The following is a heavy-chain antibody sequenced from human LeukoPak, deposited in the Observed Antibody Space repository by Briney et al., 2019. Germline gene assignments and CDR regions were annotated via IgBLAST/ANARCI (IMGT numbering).Heavy chain of an antibody. Sequence: PSGSLSFYCSASRFTVYTFNLGRERPAPGQGLEWVSAISGSGGSTYYADSVKGRFTISRDNSKNTLYLQMNSLRAEDTAVYYCAKDYDILTGYTGDYFDYWGQGTLVTVSS. CDR2: ISGSGGST. CDR3: AKDYDILTGYTGDYFDY. V-gene: IGHV3-23*01. CDR1: RFTVYTFN. D-gene: IGHD3-9*01. J-gene: IGHJ4*02.